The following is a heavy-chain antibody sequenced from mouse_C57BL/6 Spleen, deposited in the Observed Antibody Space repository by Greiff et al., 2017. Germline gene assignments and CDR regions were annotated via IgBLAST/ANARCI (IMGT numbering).Heavy chain of an antibody. CDR1: GFTFSDYG. CDR2: ISSGSSTI. Sequence: EVMLVESGGGLVKPGGSLKLSCAASGFTFSDYGMHWVRQAPEKGLEWVAYISSGSSTIYYADTVKGRFTISRANAKNTLFLQMTSLRSEDTAMYYCARPYYGNYEGFAYWGQGTLVTVSA. D-gene: IGHD2-10*01. V-gene: IGHV5-17*01. CDR3: ARPYYGNYEGFAY. J-gene: IGHJ3*01.